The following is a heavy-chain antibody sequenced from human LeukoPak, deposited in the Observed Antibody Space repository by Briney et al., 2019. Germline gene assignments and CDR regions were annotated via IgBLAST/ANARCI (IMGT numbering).Heavy chain of an antibody. D-gene: IGHD3-3*01. CDR2: INHSGST. J-gene: IGHJ3*02. CDR1: GGSFSGYY. CDR3: ATRNGAYYDFWSGPDDAFDI. V-gene: IGHV4-34*01. Sequence: SETLSLTCAVYGGSFSGYYWSWIRQPPGKGLEWIGEINHSGSTNYNPSLKSRVTISVDTSKNQFSLKLSSVTAADTAVYYCATRNGAYYDFWSGPDDAFDIWGQGTMVTVSS.